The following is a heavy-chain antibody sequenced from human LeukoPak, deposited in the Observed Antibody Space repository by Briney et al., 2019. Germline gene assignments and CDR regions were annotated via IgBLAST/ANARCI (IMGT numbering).Heavy chain of an antibody. CDR3: AKNTLGFVDPEYFQH. J-gene: IGHJ1*01. Sequence: PGGSLRLSCAASGFTFSSYAMSWVRQAPGKGLEWGSAISGSGGSTYYADSVKGRFTISRDNSKNTLYMQMNSLSAEATAVYYCAKNTLGFVDPEYFQHWGQGTLVTVSS. CDR1: GFTFSSYA. D-gene: IGHD2-15*01. CDR2: ISGSGGST. V-gene: IGHV3-23*01.